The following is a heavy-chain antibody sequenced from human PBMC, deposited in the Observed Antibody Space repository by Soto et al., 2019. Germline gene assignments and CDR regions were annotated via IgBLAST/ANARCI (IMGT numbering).Heavy chain of an antibody. CDR1: GYTFTGYD. J-gene: IGHJ3*02. CDR2: MNPHSGNT. CDR3: ARGRVKIGVDI. D-gene: IGHD6-13*01. Sequence: QVQLVQSGAEVKKPGASVKVSCKASGYTFTGYDINWVRQATGQGLEWMGWMNPHSGNTNYAQKFQGRVTMTRNTSIITAYMELSSLRSEDPAMYYCARGRVKIGVDIGGQGTMVTFSS. V-gene: IGHV1-8*01.